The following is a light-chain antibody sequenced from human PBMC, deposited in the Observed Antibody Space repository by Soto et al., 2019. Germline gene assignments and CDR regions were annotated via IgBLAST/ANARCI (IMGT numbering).Light chain of an antibody. J-gene: IGKJ1*01. CDR2: DAS. Sequence: IPMTHSPSALSASLLYRFTITCRASQSITKWLAWYQQKPGKAPRLLIYDASTLESGVPSRFSGSGSGTEFTLSISSLQPDDFATYYCQQYKVYSKTFGQGTKVDIK. V-gene: IGKV1-5*01. CDR1: QSITKW. CDR3: QQYKVYSKT.